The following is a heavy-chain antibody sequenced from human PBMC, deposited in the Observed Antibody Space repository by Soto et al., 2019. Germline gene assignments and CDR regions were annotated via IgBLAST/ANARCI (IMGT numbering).Heavy chain of an antibody. D-gene: IGHD3-10*01. CDR2: ILHTGGT. V-gene: IGHV4-30-2*01. J-gene: IGHJ4*02. Sequence: SETLSLTCAVSGGSISGGGFSWSWIRQPPGKGLEWIGYILHTGGTQYIPSLKSRVSMSVDKSKNQFSLHLTSVTAADTAVYYCARLQFGEGFDYWGQGALVTVSS. CDR1: GGSISGGGFS. CDR3: ARLQFGEGFDY.